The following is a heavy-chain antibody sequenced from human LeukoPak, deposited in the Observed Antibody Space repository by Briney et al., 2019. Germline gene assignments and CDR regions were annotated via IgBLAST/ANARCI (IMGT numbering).Heavy chain of an antibody. D-gene: IGHD5-12*01. CDR3: ARGGYSGYDPLDY. CDR1: GFTFRNYA. J-gene: IGHJ4*02. CDR2: ISSNGGST. V-gene: IGHV3-64*02. Sequence: GGSLRLSCAASGFTFRNYAMHWVRQAPGKGLEYVSAISSNGGSTYYADSVKGRFTISRDNPKNTLYLQMGSLRAEDMAVYYCARGGYSGYDPLDYWGQGTLVTVSS.